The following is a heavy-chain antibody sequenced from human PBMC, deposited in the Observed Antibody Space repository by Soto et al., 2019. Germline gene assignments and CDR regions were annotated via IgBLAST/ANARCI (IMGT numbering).Heavy chain of an antibody. J-gene: IGHJ6*03. D-gene: IGHD3-22*01. CDR2: IKEDGSEK. Sequence: GGSLRLSCAASEFSFSRSWMSWVRQAPGKGLEWVANIKEDGSEKYYVDSVKGRFSISRDNAKNSLYLQMNSLRAEDTAVYYCAKDTYSSGVFAYYYMDVWGKGTTVTVSS. CDR3: AKDTYSSGVFAYYYMDV. V-gene: IGHV3-7*01. CDR1: EFSFSRSW.